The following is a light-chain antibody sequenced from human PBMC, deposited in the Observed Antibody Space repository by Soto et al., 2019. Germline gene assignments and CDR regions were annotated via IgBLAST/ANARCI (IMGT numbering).Light chain of an antibody. CDR2: GPS. V-gene: IGKV3-20*01. J-gene: IGKJ2*01. CDR3: QQYGSSPPYT. Sequence: EIVLTQSPGTLSLSPGERATLSCRASHSVSSIYLAWYQQKPGQAPRLLIYGPSSRATGIPDRFSGSGSGTDFTLTSSRLEPEDFAVYYCQQYGSSPPYTFGQGTKLEIK. CDR1: HSVSSIY.